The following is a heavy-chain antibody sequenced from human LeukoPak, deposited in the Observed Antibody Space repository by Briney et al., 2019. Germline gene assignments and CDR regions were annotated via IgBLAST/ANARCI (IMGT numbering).Heavy chain of an antibody. CDR2: IYTSGST. J-gene: IGHJ5*02. CDR3: ARSPRYYDFWSGSDWFDP. Sequence: SQTLSLTCTVSGDSISSGSYDWSLIRQPAGKGLDWIGRIYTSGSTNYNPSLKSRVTISVDTSKNQFSLKLSSVTAADTDVYYCARSPRYYDFWSGSDWFDPWGQGTLVTVSS. CDR1: GDSISSGSYD. V-gene: IGHV4-61*02. D-gene: IGHD3-3*01.